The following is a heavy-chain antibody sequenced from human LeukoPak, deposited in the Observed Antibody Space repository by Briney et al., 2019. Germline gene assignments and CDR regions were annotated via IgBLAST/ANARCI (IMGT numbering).Heavy chain of an antibody. J-gene: IGHJ4*02. V-gene: IGHV3-30*02. CDR2: IGYEGVHK. CDR3: AKDLHGGYFSDY. CDR1: GFTCNNFG. Sequence: PGGSLRLSCAASGFTCNNFGMHWVRQAPGKGLEWVSFIGYEGVHKYYADSVKGRFTISKDNSKATLYLQMNSLRPEDTAVYYCAKDLHGGYFSDYWGQGTLVTVFS. D-gene: IGHD4-23*01.